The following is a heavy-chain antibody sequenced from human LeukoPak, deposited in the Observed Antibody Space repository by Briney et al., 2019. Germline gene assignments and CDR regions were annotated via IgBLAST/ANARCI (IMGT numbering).Heavy chain of an antibody. J-gene: IGHJ4*02. D-gene: IGHD3-22*01. CDR2: ISYDGSNK. CDR1: GMTFSRYA. CDR3: ARLYYYDLSVDY. Sequence: PGGSLRHSCAPTGMTFSRYAMQDVGQGPGNELEWVAVISYDGSNKYYADSVKGRFTISRDNSKNTLHLQMNSLRAEDTAVYYCARLYYYDLSVDYWGQGTLVTVSS. V-gene: IGHV3-30*01.